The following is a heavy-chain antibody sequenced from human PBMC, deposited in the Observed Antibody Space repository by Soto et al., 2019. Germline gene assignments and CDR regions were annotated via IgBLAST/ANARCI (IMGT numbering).Heavy chain of an antibody. J-gene: IGHJ4*02. CDR2: IYHSGST. CDR1: GGSISSGGYS. D-gene: IGHD4-17*01. V-gene: IGHV4-30-2*01. Sequence: TLSLTCAVSGGSISSGGYSWSWIRQPPGKGLEWIGYIYHSGSTYYNPSLKSRVTISVDRSKNQFSLKLSSVTAADTAVYYCARAYYGDYVDYWGQGTLVTVSS. CDR3: ARAYYGDYVDY.